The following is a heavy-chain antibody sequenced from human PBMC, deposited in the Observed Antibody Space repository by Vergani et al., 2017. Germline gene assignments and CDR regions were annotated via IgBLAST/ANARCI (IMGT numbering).Heavy chain of an antibody. J-gene: IGHJ4*02. CDR1: GGSVRTSIGYY. V-gene: IGHV4-61*02. D-gene: IGHD4-23*01. CDR2: VFTTGRT. CDR3: ARERYQLLHDY. Sequence: QVQLQESGPGLVKPSQTLSLSCTVSGGSVRTSIGYYWTWIRQPAGKTLEWIGRVFTTGRTTYNPSFEGRVTMSADPSNNRISLKMTSLTAADTAVYYCARERYQLLHDYWGQGTLVSVSA.